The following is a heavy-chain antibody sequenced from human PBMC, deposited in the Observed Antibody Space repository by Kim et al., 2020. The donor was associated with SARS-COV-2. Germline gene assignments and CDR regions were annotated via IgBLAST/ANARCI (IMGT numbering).Heavy chain of an antibody. J-gene: IGHJ3*02. CDR2: MNPNSGNT. CDR3: ARFPLIAAAGTDAFDI. CDR1: GYTFTSYD. D-gene: IGHD6-13*01. Sequence: ASVKVSCKASGYTFTSYDINWVRQATGQGLEWMGWMNPNSGNTGYAQKFQGRVTMTRNTSISTAYMELSSLRSEDTAVYYCARFPLIAAAGTDAFDIWGQGTMVTVSS. V-gene: IGHV1-8*01.